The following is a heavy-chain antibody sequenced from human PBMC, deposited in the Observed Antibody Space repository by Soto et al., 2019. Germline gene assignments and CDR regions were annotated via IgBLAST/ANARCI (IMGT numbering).Heavy chain of an antibody. V-gene: IGHV4-4*07. J-gene: IGHJ5*02. Sequence: PSETLSLTCTVSGDSIRNYYWNWIRQPAGKGLEWIGRVYNSGYTNYNPSLKSRVTMSMDTSKNQFSLKLSSVTAADAAVYFCARDVPYSSSWFDPWGQGTLVTVSS. CDR1: GDSIRNYY. CDR3: ARDVPYSSSWFDP. CDR2: VYNSGYT. D-gene: IGHD4-4*01.